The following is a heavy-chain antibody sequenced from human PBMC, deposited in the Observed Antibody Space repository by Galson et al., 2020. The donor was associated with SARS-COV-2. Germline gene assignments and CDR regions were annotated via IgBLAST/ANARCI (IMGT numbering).Heavy chain of an antibody. CDR1: GGSISSSSYY. D-gene: IGHD2-2*01. CDR2: IYYSGST. V-gene: IGHV4-39*01. J-gene: IGHJ6*04. CDR3: AGNIVVVPAASYYYCGMDV. Sequence: SETLSLTCTVSGGSISSSSYYWGWIRQPPGKGLEWIGSIYYSGSTYYNPSLKSRVTISVDTSKNQFSLKLSSVTAADTAVYYCAGNIVVVPAASYYYCGMDVWGKGTRVTVSS.